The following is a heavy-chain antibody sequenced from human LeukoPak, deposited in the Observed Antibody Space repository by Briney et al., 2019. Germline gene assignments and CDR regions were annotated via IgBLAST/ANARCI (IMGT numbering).Heavy chain of an antibody. D-gene: IGHD6-13*01. Sequence: SETLSLTCTVSGGSISSGDYYWSWIRQPPGKGLEWIGYIYYSGSTYYNPSLKSRVTISVDTSKNQFSLKLSSVTAADTAVYYCARDREYSSSWRAFDIWGQGTVVTVSS. CDR3: ARDREYSSSWRAFDI. J-gene: IGHJ3*02. V-gene: IGHV4-30-4*01. CDR2: IYYSGST. CDR1: GGSISSGDYY.